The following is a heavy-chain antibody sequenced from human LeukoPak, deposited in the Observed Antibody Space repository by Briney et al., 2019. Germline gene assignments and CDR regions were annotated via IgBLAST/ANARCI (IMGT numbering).Heavy chain of an antibody. CDR2: IKKDGSEK. Sequence: GGSLRLSCAASGFTFSSYWMSWVRQAPGKGLEWVANIKKDGSEKYYVDCVKGRFTISRDNAKTSLYLQMNSLRAEDTAVYYCARDLSGVTGYTYGRGIDYWGQGTLVTVSS. CDR3: ARDLSGVTGYTYGRGIDY. D-gene: IGHD5-18*01. CDR1: GFTFSSYW. J-gene: IGHJ4*02. V-gene: IGHV3-7*01.